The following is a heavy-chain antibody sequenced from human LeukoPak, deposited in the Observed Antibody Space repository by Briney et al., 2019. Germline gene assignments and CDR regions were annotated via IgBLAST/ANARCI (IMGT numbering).Heavy chain of an antibody. D-gene: IGHD5/OR15-5a*01. CDR1: GFTFSGYA. J-gene: IGHJ3*02. Sequence: GRSLRLSCAASGFTFSGYAMHWVRQAPGKGLEWVAVISYDGSNKYYADSVKGRFTISRDNSKNTLYLQMNSLRAEDTAVYYCARGPRSTTKYDAFDIWGQGTMVTVSS. CDR2: ISYDGSNK. CDR3: ARGPRSTTKYDAFDI. V-gene: IGHV3-30*01.